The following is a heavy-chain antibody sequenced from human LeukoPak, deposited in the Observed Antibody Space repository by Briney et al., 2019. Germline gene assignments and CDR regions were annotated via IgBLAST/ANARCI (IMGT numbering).Heavy chain of an antibody. CDR2: INPNSGGT. D-gene: IGHD2-2*01. Sequence: GGSVKVSCKASGYTFTGYYMHWVRQAPGQGLEWMGWINPNSGGTNYAQKFQGRVTMTRDTSISTAYMELSRLRSDDTAVYYCARVFVVVPAAAYWGQGALVTVSS. CDR3: ARVFVVVPAAAY. CDR1: GYTFTGYY. J-gene: IGHJ4*02. V-gene: IGHV1-2*02.